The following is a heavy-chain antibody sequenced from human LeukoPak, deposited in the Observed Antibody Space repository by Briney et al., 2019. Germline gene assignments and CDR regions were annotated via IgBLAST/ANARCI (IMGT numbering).Heavy chain of an antibody. J-gene: IGHJ6*02. CDR3: AKGTYIGAAAPAYIDYYYYGMDV. V-gene: IGHV3-23*01. D-gene: IGHD6-13*01. CDR1: GFTFSSYA. CDR2: ISGSGGST. Sequence: HPGGSLRLSCAASGFTFSSYAMSWVRQAPGKGLEWVSAISGSGGSTYYAGSVKGRFTISRDNSKNTLYLQMNSLRAEDTAVYYCAKGTYIGAAAPAYIDYYYYGMDVWGQGTTVTVPS.